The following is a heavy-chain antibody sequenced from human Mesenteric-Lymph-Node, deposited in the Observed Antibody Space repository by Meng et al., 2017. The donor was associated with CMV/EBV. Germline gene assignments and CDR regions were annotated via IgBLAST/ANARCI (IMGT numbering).Heavy chain of an antibody. CDR1: GYTFTGHY. V-gene: IGHV1-2*06. CDR2: INPNNGGT. J-gene: IGHJ4*02. CDR3: ARDTYGSGSFGPPEY. D-gene: IGHD3-10*01. Sequence: SGYTFTGHYMHWVRQPPGQGLEWMGRINPNNGGTNYAQKFQDRVTMTRDTSISTAYMELSRLRSDDTAVYYCARDTYGSGSFGPPEYWGQGTLVTVSS.